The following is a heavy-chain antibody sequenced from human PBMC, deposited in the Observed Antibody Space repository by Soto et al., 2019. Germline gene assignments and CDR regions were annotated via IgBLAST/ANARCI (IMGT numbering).Heavy chain of an antibody. Sequence: QVQLVQSGAEVKKPGSSVKVSCKASGGTFSSHTINWVRQAPGQGLEWMGGIIPIFGTANYVQKFQGRVTISADKSTTTAYMEMRSLRSEDTAVYYCARGWETVGTTTPFAYWGQGTLVTVSS. CDR2: IIPIFGTA. CDR3: ARGWETVGTTTPFAY. CDR1: GGTFSSHT. J-gene: IGHJ4*02. V-gene: IGHV1-69*06. D-gene: IGHD1-26*01.